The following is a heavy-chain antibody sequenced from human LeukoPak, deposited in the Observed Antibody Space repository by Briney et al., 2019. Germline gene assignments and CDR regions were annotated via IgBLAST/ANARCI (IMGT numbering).Heavy chain of an antibody. Sequence: GGSLRLSCAASGFTFSSYAMSWVRQAPGRGLEWVSAISDRGSTTYYADSVKGRFTISRDNSKNTLYLQMNSLIAEDTAVYYCAKDRKVFELWDRGTLVTVSS. CDR2: ISDRGSTT. CDR3: AKDRKVFEL. CDR1: GFTFSSYA. J-gene: IGHJ2*01. V-gene: IGHV3-23*01.